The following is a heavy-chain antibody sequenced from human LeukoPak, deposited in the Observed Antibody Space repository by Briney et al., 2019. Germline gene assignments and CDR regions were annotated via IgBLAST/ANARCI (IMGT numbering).Heavy chain of an antibody. J-gene: IGHJ4*02. D-gene: IGHD2-15*01. CDR1: GFTFSSFT. CDR3: ARVGNGRSWDY. Sequence: GGSLRLSCAASGFTFSSFTMNWARQVPGKGLEWISYISLGNSTMFYADSVKGQFTISRDNAKNSLYLQMNSLRDDDTAVYYCARVGNGRSWDYWGQGTLVSVSS. CDR2: ISLGNSTM. V-gene: IGHV3-48*02.